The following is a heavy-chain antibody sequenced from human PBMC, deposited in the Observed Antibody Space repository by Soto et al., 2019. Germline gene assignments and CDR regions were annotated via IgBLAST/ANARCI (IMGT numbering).Heavy chain of an antibody. V-gene: IGHV3-23*01. J-gene: IGHJ4*02. D-gene: IGHD1-26*01. CDR3: AKDPSQYSGSYSDY. CDR2: ISGSGGST. Sequence: EVQLLESGGGLVQPGGSLRLSCAASGFTFSSYAMSWVRQAPGEGLEWVSAISGSGGSTYYADSVKGRFTISRDNTKNTLNLQMNSLRAEDTAVYYCAKDPSQYSGSYSDYWGQGTLVTVSS. CDR1: GFTFSSYA.